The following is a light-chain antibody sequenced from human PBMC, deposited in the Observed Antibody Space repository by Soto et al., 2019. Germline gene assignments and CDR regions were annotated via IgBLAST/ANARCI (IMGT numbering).Light chain of an antibody. CDR1: SWHSNYA. CDR3: QTCGTGIVI. CDR2: LNRDGSH. J-gene: IGLJ2*01. V-gene: IGLV4-69*01. Sequence: QSVLTQSPSASASLGASVKLTCTLSSWHSNYAIAWHQQQPEKGPRYLMQLNRDGSHSTGDGIPNRFSASSSRAERHLTIAIHHAEDEADYYCQTCGTGIVIFGGGTKLTVL.